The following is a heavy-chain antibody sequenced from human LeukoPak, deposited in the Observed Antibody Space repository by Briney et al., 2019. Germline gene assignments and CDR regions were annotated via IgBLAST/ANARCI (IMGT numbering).Heavy chain of an antibody. CDR3: ARHCFSSGCLIDY. CDR1: GGSISSYY. J-gene: IGHJ4*02. CDR2: IYYSGST. V-gene: IGHV4-59*08. Sequence: SETLSLTCTVSGGSISSYYWSRIRQPPGKGLEWIGYIYYSGSTNYNPSLKSRVTISVDKSNNQFSLKLNSVTAADTAAYYCARHCFSSGCLIDYWGQGTLVTVSS. D-gene: IGHD6-19*01.